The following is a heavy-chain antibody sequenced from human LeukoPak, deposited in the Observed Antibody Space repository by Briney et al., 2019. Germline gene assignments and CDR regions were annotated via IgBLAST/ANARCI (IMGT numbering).Heavy chain of an antibody. CDR1: GFTFSSYS. CDR2: IKQDGSEL. J-gene: IGHJ4*02. CDR3: AKGVYYFDY. V-gene: IGHV3-7*01. Sequence: PGGSLRLSCAASGFTFSSYSMNWVRQAPGEGLEWVANIKQDGSELYYVDSVKGRFTISRDNAKNSVYLQMKSLRAEDTAVYYCAKGVYYFDYWGQGTLVTVSS.